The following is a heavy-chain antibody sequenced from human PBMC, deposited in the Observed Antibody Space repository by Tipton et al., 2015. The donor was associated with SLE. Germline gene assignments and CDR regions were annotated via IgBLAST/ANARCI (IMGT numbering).Heavy chain of an antibody. J-gene: IGHJ6*02. Sequence: QLVQSGAEVKKPGESLKISCKGSGYSFTSYWIGWVRQMPGKGLEWMGIIYPGDSATRYSPSFQGQVTISAAKSISTAYLQWSSLKASDSALYYCARLRSRKGYTGYSSARVVWGQGPTVSLSS. CDR3: ARLRSRKGYTGYSSARVV. V-gene: IGHV5-51*03. CDR2: IYPGDSAT. D-gene: IGHD5-24*01. CDR1: GYSFTSYW.